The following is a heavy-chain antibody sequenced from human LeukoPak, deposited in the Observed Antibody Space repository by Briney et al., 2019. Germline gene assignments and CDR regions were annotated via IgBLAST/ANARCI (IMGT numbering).Heavy chain of an antibody. J-gene: IGHJ4*02. D-gene: IGHD2-8*01. CDR3: ARGYYCTHGVCYGGDFDN. Sequence: GASVKVSCKASGGTFSSYAISWVRQAPGQGLEWMGGIIPIFGTANYAQKFQGRVTITADKSTSTAYMELSSLRSDDTAVYYCARGYYCTHGVCYGGDFDNWGQGTLVTVSS. CDR2: IIPIFGTA. CDR1: GGTFSSYA. V-gene: IGHV1-69*06.